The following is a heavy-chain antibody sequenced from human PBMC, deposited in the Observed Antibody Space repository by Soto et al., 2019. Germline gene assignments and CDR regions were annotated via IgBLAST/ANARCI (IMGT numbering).Heavy chain of an antibody. CDR3: AHRPNGGWLDY. D-gene: IGHD6-19*01. J-gene: IGHJ4*02. CDR1: GFSLSTSGVS. Sequence: QITLKESGHTLVKPTQTLTLTCTFSGFSLSTSGVSVGWIRQPPGKALEWLALIYWDDDKRYSPSLKSRLTITKDTSKNQVVLTMTNMDPVDTATYYCAHRPNGGWLDYWGQGTLVTVSS. V-gene: IGHV2-5*02. CDR2: IYWDDDK.